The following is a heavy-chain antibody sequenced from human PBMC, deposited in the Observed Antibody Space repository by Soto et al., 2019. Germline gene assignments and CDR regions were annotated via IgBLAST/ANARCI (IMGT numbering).Heavy chain of an antibody. V-gene: IGHV3-30*04. Sequence: QVQLVESGGGVVQPGRSLRLSCAASGFTFSSYAMHWVRQAPGKGLEWVAVISYDGSNKYYADSVKGRFTISRDNSKNTLYLQMNSLRAEDTAVYYCAKGRAWLGNNYFDYWGQGTLVTVSS. J-gene: IGHJ4*02. CDR3: AKGRAWLGNNYFDY. CDR1: GFTFSSYA. D-gene: IGHD6-19*01. CDR2: ISYDGSNK.